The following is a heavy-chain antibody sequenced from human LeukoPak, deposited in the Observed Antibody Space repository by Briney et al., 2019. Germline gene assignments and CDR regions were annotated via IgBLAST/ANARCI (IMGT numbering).Heavy chain of an antibody. Sequence: GGSLRLSCAASGFTFSRYGMHWIRQASGKGLEWVALMSYDGSNKYYADSVKGRFTISRDNSKNSLYLQMNSLRAEDTAVYYCARFAYCGGDCYSARNFDYWGQGTLVTVSS. J-gene: IGHJ4*02. CDR2: MSYDGSNK. V-gene: IGHV3-30*03. D-gene: IGHD2-21*02. CDR3: ARFAYCGGDCYSARNFDY. CDR1: GFTFSRYG.